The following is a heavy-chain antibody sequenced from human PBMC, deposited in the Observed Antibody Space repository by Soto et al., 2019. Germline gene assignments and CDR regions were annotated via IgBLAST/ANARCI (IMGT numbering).Heavy chain of an antibody. Sequence: PSETLSLTRSVSGVSLNTYWWNWIRQSPGKGLEWIGYIYSSGSTNYNPSLKSQVTIGLDTSKNQFSLKLNSVTAADTAVYYCARSPRGWYGFDPWGQGTLVTVSS. J-gene: IGHJ5*02. D-gene: IGHD6-19*01. CDR3: ARSPRGWYGFDP. CDR1: GVSLNTYW. V-gene: IGHV4-4*08. CDR2: IYSSGST.